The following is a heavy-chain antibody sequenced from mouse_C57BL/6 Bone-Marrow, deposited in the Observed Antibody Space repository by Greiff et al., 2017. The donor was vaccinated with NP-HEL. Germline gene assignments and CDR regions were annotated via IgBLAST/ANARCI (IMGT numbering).Heavy chain of an antibody. D-gene: IGHD1-1*01. J-gene: IGHJ1*03. CDR3: VRHVYYGSSYGYFDV. Sequence: EVQLVESGGGLVQPKGSLKLSCAASGFSFNTYAMNWVRQAPGKGLEWVARIRSKSNNYATYYADSVKDRFTISRDDSESMLYLQMNNLKTEDTAMYYCVRHVYYGSSYGYFDVWGTGTTVTVSS. V-gene: IGHV10-1*01. CDR1: GFSFNTYA. CDR2: IRSKSNNYAT.